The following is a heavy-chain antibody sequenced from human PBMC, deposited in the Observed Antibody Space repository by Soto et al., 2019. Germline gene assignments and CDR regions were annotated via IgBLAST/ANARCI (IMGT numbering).Heavy chain of an antibody. CDR2: ISGDGST. D-gene: IGHD4-17*01. Sequence: VPLLESGGGLVQPGGSLRLSCAASGSSFSNHAMSWVRQAPGKGPEWVSTISGDGSTYYADSVKGRFTISRDNSQNTHYLQMNSLRAEDTAVYYCATVPHNYGDYNWFDPWGQGTLVTVSS. J-gene: IGHJ5*02. V-gene: IGHV3-23*01. CDR3: ATVPHNYGDYNWFDP. CDR1: GSSFSNHA.